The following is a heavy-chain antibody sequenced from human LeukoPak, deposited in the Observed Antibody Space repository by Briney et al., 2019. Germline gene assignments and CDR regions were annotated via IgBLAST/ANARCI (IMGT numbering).Heavy chain of an antibody. CDR1: GGTFSSYA. Sequence: SVKVSCKASGGTFSSYAISWVRQAPGQGLEWMGGIIPIFGTANYAQKFQGRVTITTDESTSTAYMELSSLRSEDTAVYYCARGYSSHSDAFDIWGQGTMVTVSS. D-gene: IGHD6-13*01. CDR3: ARGYSSHSDAFDI. V-gene: IGHV1-69*05. J-gene: IGHJ3*02. CDR2: IIPIFGTA.